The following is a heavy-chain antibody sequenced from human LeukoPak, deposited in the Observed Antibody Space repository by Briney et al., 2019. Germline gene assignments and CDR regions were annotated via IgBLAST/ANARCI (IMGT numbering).Heavy chain of an antibody. V-gene: IGHV4-39*01. Sequence: SETLSLTCTVSGGSVSTIDYYWGWIRQPPGKGLEWIGSIYYSGSTYYNPSLKSRVTISVDTSKNQFSLKLSSVTAADTAVYYCARGRGVGATIADYWGQGTLVTVSS. CDR3: ARGRGVGATIADY. CDR2: IYYSGST. J-gene: IGHJ4*02. D-gene: IGHD1-26*01. CDR1: GGSVSTIDYY.